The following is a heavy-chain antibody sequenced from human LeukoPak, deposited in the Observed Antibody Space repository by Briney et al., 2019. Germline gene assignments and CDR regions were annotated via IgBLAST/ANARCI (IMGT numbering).Heavy chain of an antibody. CDR3: ARVRTNYYGSGSYYNWVFYYYYMDV. D-gene: IGHD3-10*01. CDR2: IYYSGST. V-gene: IGHV4-39*07. J-gene: IGHJ6*03. CDR1: GVSISSSSYY. Sequence: AETLSLTCTVSGVSISSSSYYWGWIRQPPGKGLEWIGSIYYSGSTYYNPSLKRLTTISVDTSNNQFSLKLSSVTAAEPAVYYCARVRTNYYGSGSYYNWVFYYYYMDVWGKGNTVSVSS.